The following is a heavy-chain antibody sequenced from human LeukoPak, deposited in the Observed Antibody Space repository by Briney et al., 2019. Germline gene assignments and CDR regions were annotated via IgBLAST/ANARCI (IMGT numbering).Heavy chain of an antibody. CDR3: ASTTVTAREKYYFEY. V-gene: IGHV5-51*01. Sequence: GASLQISCKGSGSIITSYWIGWVRPLPGKGLEWMGIIYPGDSDTRYSPSFQGQVTISADKSISPAYLQWSSLKPSDTAMYYCASTTVTAREKYYFEYWGQGTLVTVSP. CDR2: IYPGDSDT. CDR1: GSIITSYW. J-gene: IGHJ4*02. D-gene: IGHD4-17*01.